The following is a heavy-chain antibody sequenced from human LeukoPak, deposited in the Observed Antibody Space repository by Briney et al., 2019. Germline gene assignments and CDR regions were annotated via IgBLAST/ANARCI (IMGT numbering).Heavy chain of an antibody. J-gene: IGHJ4*02. V-gene: IGHV3-21*01. D-gene: IGHD2-8*01. CDR2: ISSSSSYI. Sequence: GGSLRLSCAASGFTFSSYSMNWVRQAPGKGLEWVSSISSSSSYIYYADSVKGRFTISRDNAKNSLYLQMNSLRAEDTAVYYCARDKGEMVYAIPLYYFDYWGQGTLVTVSS. CDR1: GFTFSSYS. CDR3: ARDKGEMVYAIPLYYFDY.